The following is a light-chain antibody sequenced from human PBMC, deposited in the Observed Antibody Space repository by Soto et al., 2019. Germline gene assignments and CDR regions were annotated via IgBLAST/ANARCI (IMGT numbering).Light chain of an antibody. J-gene: IGLJ2*01. CDR3: SSYTSSSTSVV. V-gene: IGLV2-14*01. CDR1: SGDVGAYNY. CDR2: EVS. Sequence: QSVLTQPASVSGSPGQSITISCTGTSGDVGAYNYVSWYQQHPGKAPKLMIFEVSNRPSGVSNRFSGSKSGNTASLTISGLQADDEGDYYCSSYTSSSTSVVFGGGTKVTVL.